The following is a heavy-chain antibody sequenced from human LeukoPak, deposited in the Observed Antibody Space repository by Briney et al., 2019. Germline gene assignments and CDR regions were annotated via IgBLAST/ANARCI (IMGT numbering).Heavy chain of an antibody. Sequence: ASVKVSCKASGYTFTSYGISWVRQAPGQGLEWMGWISAYNGDTNYAQKLQGRVTMTTDTSTSTAYMELRSLRSDDTAVYYCARGRPRIAVAGTNFDYWGQGTLVTVSS. CDR2: ISAYNGDT. V-gene: IGHV1-18*01. CDR1: GYTFTSYG. CDR3: ARGRPRIAVAGTNFDY. J-gene: IGHJ4*02. D-gene: IGHD6-19*01.